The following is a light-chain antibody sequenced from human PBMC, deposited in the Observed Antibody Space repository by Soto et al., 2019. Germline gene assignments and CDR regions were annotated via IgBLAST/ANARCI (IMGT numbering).Light chain of an antibody. V-gene: IGLV1-44*01. CDR2: NNN. CDR1: SSNIGSNA. J-gene: IGLJ3*02. Sequence: QSVVTQPPSTSGTPGQRVTISCSGRSSNIGSNAVNWYQQFPGTAPKVLIYNNNERPSGVPDRFSGSKSGTSASLAITGLQSDDEADYYCATWDGGLNGWVFGGGTKLTVL. CDR3: ATWDGGLNGWV.